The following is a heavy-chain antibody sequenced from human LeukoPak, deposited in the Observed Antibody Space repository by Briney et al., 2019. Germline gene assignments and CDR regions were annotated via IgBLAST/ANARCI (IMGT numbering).Heavy chain of an antibody. J-gene: IGHJ6*03. D-gene: IGHD3-16*01. Sequence: PSETLSLTCAVYGGSFSGYYWSWIRQPPGKGLEWIGEINHSGSTNYNPSLKSRVTISVDTSNNQFSLKLSSVAAADTAVYYCARDGAHKNHYYSYYYMVVWGKGTTVTVSS. CDR3: ARDGAHKNHYYSYYYMVV. CDR2: INHSGST. CDR1: GGSFSGYY. V-gene: IGHV4-34*01.